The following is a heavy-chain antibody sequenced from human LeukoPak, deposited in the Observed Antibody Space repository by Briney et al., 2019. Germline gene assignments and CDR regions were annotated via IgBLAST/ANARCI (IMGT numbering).Heavy chain of an antibody. V-gene: IGHV5-51*01. CDR1: GYSFTNYW. J-gene: IGHJ4*02. Sequence: GESLKISCKGSGYSFTNYWIGWVRQMPGKGLEWMGIIYPGGDSDTKYSPSVQGQVTISADKSISTAYLQWSSLKASDTAMYYCARPLNYDSSGYPDYWGQGTLVTVSS. CDR2: IYPGGDSDT. CDR3: ARPLNYDSSGYPDY. D-gene: IGHD3-22*01.